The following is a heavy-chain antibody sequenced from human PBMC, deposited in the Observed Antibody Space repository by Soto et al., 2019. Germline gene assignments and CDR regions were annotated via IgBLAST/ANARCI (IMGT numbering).Heavy chain of an antibody. CDR1: VFTFSSYA. D-gene: IGHD4-4*01. CDR3: AKHGYSNYARRTFCDY. CDR2: ISGSGGST. V-gene: IGHV3-23*01. Sequence: GGSLRLSCAASVFTFSSYAMSWVRQAPGKGLEWVSAISGSGGSTYYADSVKGRFTISRDNSKNTLYLQMNSLRAEDTAVYYCAKHGYSNYARRTFCDYWGQGTLVTVSS. J-gene: IGHJ4*02.